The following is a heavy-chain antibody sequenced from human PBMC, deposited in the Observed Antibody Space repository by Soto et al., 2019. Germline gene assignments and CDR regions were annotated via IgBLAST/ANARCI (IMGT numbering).Heavy chain of an antibody. CDR1: ELTFRTYS. D-gene: IGHD4-17*01. Sequence: PVGPKILSCAASELTFRTYSMNWVSKDPGKGLEWVAVISYDGSNKYADSVKGRFTISRDNSNNTLYLQMNSLRAEDTAVFYCARDLRGLRWSDGFGVWGQGTMVTVSS. CDR2: ISYDGSNK. V-gene: IGHV3-30-3*01. CDR3: ARDLRGLRWSDGFGV. J-gene: IGHJ3*01.